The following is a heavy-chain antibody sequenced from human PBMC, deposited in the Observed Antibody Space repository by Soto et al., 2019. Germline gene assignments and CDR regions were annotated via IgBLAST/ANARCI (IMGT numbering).Heavy chain of an antibody. CDR1: GGTFSSYT. CDR2: IIPILGIA. D-gene: IGHD6-13*01. CDR3: AINIAAARYYFDY. J-gene: IGHJ4*02. Sequence: QVQLVQSGAEVKKPGSSVKVSCKASGGTFSSYTISWVRQAPGQGLEWMGRIIPILGIANYAQKFQGRVTITADKSTSTAYMELRSLRSEDTAVYYCAINIAAARYYFDYWGQGTLVTVSS. V-gene: IGHV1-69*02.